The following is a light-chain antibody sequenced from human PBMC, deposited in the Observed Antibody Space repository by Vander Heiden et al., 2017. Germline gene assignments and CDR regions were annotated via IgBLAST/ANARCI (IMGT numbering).Light chain of an antibody. V-gene: IGLV1-44*01. Sequence: QSVLTQPPSASGTPGQRVTISCSGSSSNIGNWPVNWYQQLPGTAPKLLISSNHLRPSGVPDRISGSKSGTSASLAFSGLQSEDEADYYCVAWDDSSNGYVFGSGTTVTVL. CDR1: SSNIGNWP. CDR3: VAWDDSSNGYV. CDR2: SNH. J-gene: IGLJ1*01.